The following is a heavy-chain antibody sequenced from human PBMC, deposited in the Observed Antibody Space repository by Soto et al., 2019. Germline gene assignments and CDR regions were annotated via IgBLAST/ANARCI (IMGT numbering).Heavy chain of an antibody. CDR3: ARIPGIEAAGYGMDV. J-gene: IGHJ6*02. CDR1: GYTFTSYY. V-gene: IGHV1-46*01. D-gene: IGHD6-13*01. CDR2: INPSGGST. Sequence: AASVKVSCKASGYTFTSYYMHWVRQAPGQGLEWMGIINPSGGSTSYAQKFQGRVTMTRDTSTSTVYMELSSLRSEDTAVYYCARIPGIEAAGYGMDVWGQGTTVTVSS.